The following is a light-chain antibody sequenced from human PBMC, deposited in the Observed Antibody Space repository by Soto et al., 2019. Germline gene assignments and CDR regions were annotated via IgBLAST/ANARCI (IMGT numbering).Light chain of an antibody. CDR1: SSNIGAGYD. V-gene: IGLV1-40*01. CDR3: QSDDSSLRV. Sequence: SVLTQPPSVSGAPGQRVTISCTGSSSNIGAGYDVHWYQQVPGTAPKLLIYGNNNRPSGVPDRFSGSKSGTSASLAIAGLQAEDDADYYCQSDDSSLRVFGTGTKLTVL. CDR2: GNN. J-gene: IGLJ1*01.